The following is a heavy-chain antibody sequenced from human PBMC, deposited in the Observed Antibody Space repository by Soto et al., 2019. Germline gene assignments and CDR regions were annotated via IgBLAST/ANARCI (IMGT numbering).Heavy chain of an antibody. Sequence: SETLSLTCTVSGGFISNNYWSWIRQPPGKGLEWIAYMFYSGNINYNPSLRSRVTMSVDTSKNQFSLRLSSVTAADTAVYYCARADPDCTGGSCYRMDVSGQGSTVTVSS. J-gene: IGHJ6*02. D-gene: IGHD2-8*02. V-gene: IGHV4-59*01. CDR1: GGFISNNY. CDR3: ARADPDCTGGSCYRMDV. CDR2: MFYSGNI.